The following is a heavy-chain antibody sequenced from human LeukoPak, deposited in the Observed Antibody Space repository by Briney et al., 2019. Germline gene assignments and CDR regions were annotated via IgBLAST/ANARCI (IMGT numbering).Heavy chain of an antibody. CDR1: GFTFSGYA. CDR3: ARDSSSSGLPQY. CDR2: ISHDGNNK. D-gene: IGHD3-22*01. V-gene: IGHV3-30*04. Sequence: QPGGSLRLSCAASGFTFSGYAMHWVRQAPVKGLEWVAIISHDGNNKYYVDSVKGRFTISRDNSKNTLYLQMNSLRIEDTAVYYCARDSSSSGLPQYWGQGTLVTVSS. J-gene: IGHJ4*02.